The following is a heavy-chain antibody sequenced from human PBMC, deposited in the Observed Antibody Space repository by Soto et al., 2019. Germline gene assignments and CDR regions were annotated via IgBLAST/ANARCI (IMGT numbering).Heavy chain of an antibody. J-gene: IGHJ6*02. CDR1: GFTFSSYA. CDR3: AKSQVYYYYGMDV. Sequence: LRLSFAASGFTFSSYAMSWVRQAPGKGLEWVSAISGSGGSTYYADSVKGRFTISRDNSKNTLYLQMNSLRAEDTAVYYCAKSQVYYYYGMDVWGQGTTVTVSS. V-gene: IGHV3-23*01. CDR2: ISGSGGST.